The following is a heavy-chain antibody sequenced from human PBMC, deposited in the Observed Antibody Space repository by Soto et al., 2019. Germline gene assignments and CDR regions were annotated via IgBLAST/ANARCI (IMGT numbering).Heavy chain of an antibody. CDR3: ARDYRGIVGATTTYYFAY. CDR2: IIPIFGTA. J-gene: IGHJ4*02. V-gene: IGHV1-69*01. Sequence: QVQLVQSGAEVKKPGSSVKVSCKASGGTFSSYAISWVRQAPGQGLEWMGGIIPIFGTANYAQKFQGRVTITADESTSTAYMELSSLRSEDTAVYYCARDYRGIVGATTTYYFAYWGQGTLVTVSS. D-gene: IGHD1-26*01. CDR1: GGTFSSYA.